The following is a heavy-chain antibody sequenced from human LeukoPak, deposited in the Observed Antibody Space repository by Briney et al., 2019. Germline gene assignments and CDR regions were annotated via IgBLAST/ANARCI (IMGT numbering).Heavy chain of an antibody. J-gene: IGHJ5*02. CDR3: ARDGGNTAMVTGWFDP. CDR2: ISSSSSYI. D-gene: IGHD5-18*01. Sequence: KAGGSLRLSCAASGFTFNNYPMHWVRQAPGKGLEWVSSISSSSSYIYYADSVKGRFTISRDNAKNSLYLQMNSLRAEDTAVYYCARDGGNTAMVTGWFDPWGQGTLVTVSS. V-gene: IGHV3-21*01. CDR1: GFTFNNYP.